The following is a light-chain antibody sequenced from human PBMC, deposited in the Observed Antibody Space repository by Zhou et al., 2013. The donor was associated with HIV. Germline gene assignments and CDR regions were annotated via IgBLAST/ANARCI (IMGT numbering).Light chain of an antibody. Sequence: EIVLTQSPATLSLSPGERATLSCRVSQSVGTYLAWYQQKPGQAPRLLIYGASSRATGIPDRFSGSGSGTDFTLTISRLEPEDFAVYYCQQYGGSPRTFGQGTKVEIK. CDR1: QSVGTY. CDR2: GAS. J-gene: IGKJ1*01. CDR3: QQYGGSPRT. V-gene: IGKV3-20*01.